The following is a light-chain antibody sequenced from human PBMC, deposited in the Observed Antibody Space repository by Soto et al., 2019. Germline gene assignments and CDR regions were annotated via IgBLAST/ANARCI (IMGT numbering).Light chain of an antibody. CDR2: DAS. CDR1: QSVSSY. Sequence: EIVLTQSPATLSLSPGERATLSCRASQSVSSYLAWYQQKPGQAPRLLIYDASNRATGIPARFSGSGSGTDLTLTISRLEPEDFAVYYCQQRSTWPPYTCGQGTKLEIK. J-gene: IGKJ2*01. V-gene: IGKV3-11*01. CDR3: QQRSTWPPYT.